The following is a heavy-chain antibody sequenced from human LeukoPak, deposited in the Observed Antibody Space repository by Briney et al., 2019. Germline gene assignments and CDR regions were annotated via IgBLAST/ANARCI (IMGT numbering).Heavy chain of an antibody. J-gene: IGHJ4*02. V-gene: IGHV3-7*01. Sequence: DSVKGRFTISRDNAKNSLYLQMNSLRAEDTAVYYCARDRYGDYDFDYWGQGTLVTVSS. CDR3: ARDRYGDYDFDY. D-gene: IGHD4-17*01.